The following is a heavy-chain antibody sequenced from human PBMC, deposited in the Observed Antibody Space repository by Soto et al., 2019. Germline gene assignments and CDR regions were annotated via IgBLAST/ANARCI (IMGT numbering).Heavy chain of an antibody. V-gene: IGHV3-15*07. Sequence: EVQLVESGGGLVKPGGSLRLSCAASGFTFSNAWMNWVRQAPGKGLEWVGRMKSKTDGGTTDYAAPVKGRFTISRDDSKNTLYLQMNSLKTEDTAVYYCTTQFGKPGRVDYWGQGTLVTVSS. CDR3: TTQFGKPGRVDY. CDR2: MKSKTDGGTT. J-gene: IGHJ4*02. CDR1: GFTFSNAW. D-gene: IGHD1-26*01.